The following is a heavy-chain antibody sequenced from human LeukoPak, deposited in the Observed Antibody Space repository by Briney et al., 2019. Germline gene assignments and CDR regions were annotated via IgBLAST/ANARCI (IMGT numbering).Heavy chain of an antibody. CDR1: GGTFSSYA. J-gene: IGHJ3*02. Sequence: SVKVSCKASGGTFSSYAISWVRQAPGQGLEWMGGIIPIFGTANYAQKFQGRVTITADKSTSTAYMELSSLRSEDTAVYYCARDRRASSGWYSCDAFDIWGQGTMVTVSS. CDR3: ARDRRASSGWYSCDAFDI. V-gene: IGHV1-69*06. CDR2: IIPIFGTA. D-gene: IGHD6-19*01.